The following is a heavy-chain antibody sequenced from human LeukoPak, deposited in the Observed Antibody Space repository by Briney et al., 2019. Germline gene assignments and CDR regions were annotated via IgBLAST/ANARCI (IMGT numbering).Heavy chain of an antibody. J-gene: IGHJ6*03. D-gene: IGHD2-15*01. CDR3: ARQGGYCSASRCPGGFHYMDV. Sequence: PSETLSLTCTVSGGSMSGYYWSWIRQPPGKGLEWIGFIYTFGSTKYNPSLKSRVTISGDMSRRQFSLKLTSVTAADTAVYFCARQGGYCSASRCPGGFHYMDVWGKGTTVAVSS. CDR2: IYTFGST. CDR1: GGSMSGYY. V-gene: IGHV4-4*09.